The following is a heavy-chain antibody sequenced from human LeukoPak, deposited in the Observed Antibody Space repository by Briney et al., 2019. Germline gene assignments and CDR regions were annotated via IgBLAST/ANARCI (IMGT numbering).Heavy chain of an antibody. CDR2: RKPDGTTK. V-gene: IGHV3-7*03. D-gene: IGHD6-13*01. CDR3: ARSIPYGTTWYGRSDY. CDR1: GFPFSSYS. Sequence: GGSLRLSCAASGFPFSSYSMTWVRQAPGRGLEWVANRKPDGTTKFYVDSVKGRFTISRDNALNSLYLQMNSLRAEDTAIYYCARSIPYGTTWYGRSDYWGQGTLVTVSS. J-gene: IGHJ4*02.